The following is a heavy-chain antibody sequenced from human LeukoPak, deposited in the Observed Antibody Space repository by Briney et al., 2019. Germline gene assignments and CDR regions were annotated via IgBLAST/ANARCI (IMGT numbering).Heavy chain of an antibody. V-gene: IGHV4-34*01. CDR2: INHSGST. D-gene: IGHD6-13*01. Sequence: PSETLSLTCAVYGGSFSGYYWSWIRQPPGKGLEWIGEINHSGSTNYNPSLKSRVTISVDTSKNQFSLKLSSVTAADTAVYYCARRNLYSSSWYAHWGQGTLVTVSS. J-gene: IGHJ5*02. CDR3: ARRNLYSSSWYAH. CDR1: GGSFSGYY.